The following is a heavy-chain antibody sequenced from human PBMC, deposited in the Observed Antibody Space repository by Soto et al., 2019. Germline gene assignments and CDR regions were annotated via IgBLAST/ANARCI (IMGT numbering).Heavy chain of an antibody. CDR2: IYYSGST. V-gene: IGHV4-59*07. CDR1: GGSISSCD. D-gene: IGHD3-16*01. J-gene: IGHJ5*02. Sequence: PSDTLSHTFTVSGGSISSCDCRWIRQPPGKGLEWIGYIYYSGSTNYNPSLKSRVTISVDTSKNQFSLKLSSVTAADTAVYYCARARQYYVCEFDPWGQGTLVTVS. CDR3: ARARQYYVCEFDP.